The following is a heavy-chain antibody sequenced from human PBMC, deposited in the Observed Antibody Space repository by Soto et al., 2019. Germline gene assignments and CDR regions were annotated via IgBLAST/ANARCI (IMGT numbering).Heavy chain of an antibody. CDR3: ARDNSYYGMDV. Sequence: ASVKVSCKASGYAFTSYAIHWVRQAPGQRLEWMGWINAGNGNTKYSQKFQGRVTITRDTSASTAYMELSSLRSEDTAVYYCARDNSYYGMDVWGQGTTVTVSS. CDR1: GYAFTSYA. V-gene: IGHV1-3*01. J-gene: IGHJ6*02. CDR2: INAGNGNT.